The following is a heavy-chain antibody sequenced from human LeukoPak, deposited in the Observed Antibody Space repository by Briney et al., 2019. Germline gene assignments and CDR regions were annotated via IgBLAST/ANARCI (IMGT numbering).Heavy chain of an antibody. Sequence: SETLSLTCAVSSDSISDYYWSWLRQFAGKGLEWIGRIHISGGTNYNPSLKSRVTMSLDTSKNQFSLRLTSVTATDTAVYYCARVKMTTVTSHDSWGQGTLVTVSS. CDR1: SDSISDYY. CDR3: ARVKMTTVTSHDS. D-gene: IGHD4-11*01. V-gene: IGHV4-4*07. J-gene: IGHJ4*02. CDR2: IHISGGT.